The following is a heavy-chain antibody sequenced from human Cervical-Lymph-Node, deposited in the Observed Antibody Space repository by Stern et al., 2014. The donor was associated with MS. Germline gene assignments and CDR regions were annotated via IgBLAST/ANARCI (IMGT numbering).Heavy chain of an antibody. CDR2: ISFDGSNK. Sequence: DQLVESGGGVVQPGRSLRLSCAASGFTFSNSAMHWVRQAPGKGLEWVAVISFDGSNKYYADSVKGRFTISRDNSKNTLYLLMNSLTAEDTAVYYCARVENGDRTDYWGQGTLVTVSS. V-gene: IGHV3-30*01. CDR3: ARVENGDRTDY. J-gene: IGHJ4*02. CDR1: GFTFSNSA. D-gene: IGHD5-24*01.